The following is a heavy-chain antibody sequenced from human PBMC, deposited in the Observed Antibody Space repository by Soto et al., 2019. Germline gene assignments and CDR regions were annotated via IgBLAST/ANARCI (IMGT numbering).Heavy chain of an antibody. CDR3: ARARHYYYDSSGYYFQH. CDR2: IYYSGST. V-gene: IGHV4-31*03. CDR1: GGSISSGGYY. Sequence: SETLSLTCTVSGGSISSGGYYWSWIRQHPGKGLEWIGYIYYSGSTYYNPSLKSRVTISVDTSKNQFSLKLSSVTAADTTVYYCARARHYYYDSSGYYFQHWGQGTLVTVSS. D-gene: IGHD3-22*01. J-gene: IGHJ1*01.